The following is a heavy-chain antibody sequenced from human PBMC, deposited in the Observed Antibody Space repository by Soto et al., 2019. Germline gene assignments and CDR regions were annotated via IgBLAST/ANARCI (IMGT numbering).Heavy chain of an antibody. D-gene: IGHD1-26*01. CDR3: ARVATGSYDWFDP. V-gene: IGHV3-74*01. CDR1: KFTFSNYW. J-gene: IGHJ5*02. Sequence: EAQLVESGGDLVQPGGSLRLSCAASKFTFSNYWMHWARQAPGKGLMWVSRINSDGTRTAYADSVKGRFTISRDNTKDTLFLYMDGLRAEDTAVYYCARVATGSYDWFDPWGQGTLVTVSS. CDR2: INSDGTRT.